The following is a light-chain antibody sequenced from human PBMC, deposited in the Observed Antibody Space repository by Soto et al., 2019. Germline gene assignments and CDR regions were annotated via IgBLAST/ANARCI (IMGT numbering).Light chain of an antibody. CDR2: GAS. CDR1: KSVSSN. V-gene: IGKV3-15*01. CDR3: QQYSNWPPWT. J-gene: IGKJ1*01. Sequence: EMVMTQSPATLSVSPGERVTLSCRASKSVSSNLAWYQQKPGQAPRLLIYGASTRATGIPARFSGSGSGTEFTLTISSLQSGDFAVYYCQQYSNWPPWTFGQGTKVEIK.